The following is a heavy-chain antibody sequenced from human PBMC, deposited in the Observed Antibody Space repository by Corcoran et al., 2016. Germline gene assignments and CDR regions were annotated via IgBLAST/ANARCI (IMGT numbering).Heavy chain of an antibody. D-gene: IGHD6-19*01. J-gene: IGHJ5*02. Sequence: QVQLVQSGAEVKKPGASVKVSCKASGYTFTSYYMHWVRQAPGQGLEWMGIINPSGGSTSYAQTFQGRVTMTRDTSTSTVYMELRSLRSEDTAVDYWARGGHQGLVRVAWFDPWGQGTLVTVSS. CDR3: ARGGHQGLVRVAWFDP. V-gene: IGHV1-46*01. CDR1: GYTFTSYY. CDR2: INPSGGST.